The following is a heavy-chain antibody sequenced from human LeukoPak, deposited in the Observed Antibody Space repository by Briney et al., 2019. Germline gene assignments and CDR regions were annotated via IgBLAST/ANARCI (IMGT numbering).Heavy chain of an antibody. CDR1: GYSISSGYF. J-gene: IGHJ5*02. Sequence: ASETLSLTCTVSGYSISSGYFWGWIRQPPGKGLEWIGTIYNSGSTYYNASLESRVTISVDTSKNQFSLKLSSVTAADTAVYYCARAYSSSWYFNWFDPWGQGTLVTVSS. CDR2: IYNSGST. CDR3: ARAYSSSWYFNWFDP. D-gene: IGHD6-13*01. V-gene: IGHV4-38-2*02.